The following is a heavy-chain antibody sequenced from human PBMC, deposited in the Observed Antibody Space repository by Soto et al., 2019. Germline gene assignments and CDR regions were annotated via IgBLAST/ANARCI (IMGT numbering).Heavy chain of an antibody. J-gene: IGHJ4*02. CDR1: GFIFITYN. CDR2: ISDSSSTI. D-gene: IGHD3-22*01. CDR3: ARDDYPYYDDSSGYHFDY. Sequence: PGGSLRLSCAASGFIFITYNMNWVRQAPGKGLEWVSYISDSSSTIHYADSVKGRFTISRDNAKNSLYLQMNSLRAEDTAVYYCARDDYPYYDDSSGYHFDYWGQGALVTVSS. V-gene: IGHV3-48*01.